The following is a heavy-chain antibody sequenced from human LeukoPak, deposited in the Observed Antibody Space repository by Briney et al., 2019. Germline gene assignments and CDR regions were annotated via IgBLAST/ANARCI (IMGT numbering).Heavy chain of an antibody. CDR1: GFTFSSYA. CDR2: ISGSGGST. V-gene: IGHV3-23*01. J-gene: IGHJ4*02. D-gene: IGHD1-20*01. CDR3: AKDLSITPKPLYFDY. Sequence: TGGSLRLSCAASGFTFSSYAMSWVCKAPGKGLEWVSAISGSGGSTYYADSVKGRFTISRDNSKNTLYLQMNSLRAEDTAVYYCAKDLSITPKPLYFDYWGQGTLVTVSS.